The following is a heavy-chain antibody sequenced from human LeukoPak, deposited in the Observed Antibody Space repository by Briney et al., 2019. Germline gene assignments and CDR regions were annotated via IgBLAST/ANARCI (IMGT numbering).Heavy chain of an antibody. J-gene: IGHJ4*02. Sequence: GGSLRLSCAASGFTFSTYSMNWVRQAPGKGLEWVSVIYTGGITAYIDSVKGRFSISRDTPKNMLYLQMNNLTTEDTAVYYCARGHGQWGQGTLVNVSS. V-gene: IGHV3-66*01. CDR2: IYTGGIT. CDR3: ARGHGQ. CDR1: GFTFSTYS.